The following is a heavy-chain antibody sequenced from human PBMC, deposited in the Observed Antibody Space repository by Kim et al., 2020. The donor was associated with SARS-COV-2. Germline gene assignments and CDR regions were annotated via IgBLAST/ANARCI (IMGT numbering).Heavy chain of an antibody. J-gene: IGHJ4*02. CDR2: TGNP. V-gene: IGHV7-4-1*02. Sequence: TGNPTYAQGFTGRFVFSLDTSVSTAYLQISSLKAEDTAVYYCARDRPFDYWGQGTLVTVSS. CDR3: ARDRPFDY.